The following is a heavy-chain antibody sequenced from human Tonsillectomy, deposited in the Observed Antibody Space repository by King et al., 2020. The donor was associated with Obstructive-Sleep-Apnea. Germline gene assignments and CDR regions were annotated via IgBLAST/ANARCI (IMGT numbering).Heavy chain of an antibody. CDR1: GGTLRSYA. Sequence: QLVQSGAEVKKPGSSVKVSCKASGGTLRSYAISWVRQAPGQGLEWMGGIIPMFGSTNYAQKFQGRVTITADESTSTAYMELSSLRSEDTALYYCARAYCGGDCHSGYYYVMDVWGQGTAVTVSS. CDR3: ARAYCGGDCHSGYYYVMDV. V-gene: IGHV1-69*01. J-gene: IGHJ6*02. D-gene: IGHD2-21*02. CDR2: IIPMFGST.